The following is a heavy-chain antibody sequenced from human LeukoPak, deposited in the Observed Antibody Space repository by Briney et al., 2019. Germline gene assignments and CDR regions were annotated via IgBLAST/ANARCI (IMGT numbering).Heavy chain of an antibody. V-gene: IGHV3-7*01. CDR2: INQDESQK. D-gene: IGHD2-8*01. J-gene: IGHJ4*02. CDR3: ARLKDDVTKLDY. Sequence: GGSLRLSCAASGFTFRTYWMSWVRQAPGKGLEWVASINQDESQKRYVDSVQGRFTISRDNPKNSLFLQMNSLRAEYTAVYYCARLKDDVTKLDYWGQGTLVTVSS. CDR1: GFTFRTYW.